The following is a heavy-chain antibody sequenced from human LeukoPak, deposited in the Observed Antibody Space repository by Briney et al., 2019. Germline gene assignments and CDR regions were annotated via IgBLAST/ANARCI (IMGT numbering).Heavy chain of an antibody. CDR1: GFTFSSYG. CDR3: AKGVTTRRWLPRDYFDY. J-gene: IGHJ4*02. CDR2: IRYDGSNK. V-gene: IGHV3-30*02. D-gene: IGHD5-18*01. Sequence: PGGSLGLSCAASGFTFSSYGMHWVRQAPGKGLEWVAFIRYDGSNKYYADSVKGRFTISRDNSKNTLYLQMNSLRAEDTAVYYCAKGVTTRRWLPRDYFDYWGQGTLVTVSS.